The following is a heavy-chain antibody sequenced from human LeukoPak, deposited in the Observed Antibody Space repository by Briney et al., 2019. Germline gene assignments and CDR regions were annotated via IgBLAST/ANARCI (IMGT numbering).Heavy chain of an antibody. J-gene: IGHJ4*02. Sequence: SETLSLTCTVSGGSISSYYWSWIRQPPGKGLEWIGYIHYSGSTSYSPSLKSRLTISVDTSKNQFSLKLSSVTAADTAVYYCARAGANGIEAAGSLRYWGQGTLVTVSS. CDR1: GGSISSYY. V-gene: IGHV4-59*01. CDR3: ARAGANGIEAAGSLRY. D-gene: IGHD6-13*01. CDR2: IHYSGST.